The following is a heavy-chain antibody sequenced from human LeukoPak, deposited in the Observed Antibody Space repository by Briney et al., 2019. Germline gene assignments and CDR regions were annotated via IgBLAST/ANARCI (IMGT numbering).Heavy chain of an antibody. Sequence: SETLSLTCTVSGGSISSSSYYWGWIRQPPGKGLEWIGNIYYSGSTYYNPSLKSRVTISVDTSKNQFSLNLTSVTAADTAVYYCARDLKSRTEGTYVFDIWGQGTKVTVSS. CDR1: GGSISSSSYY. J-gene: IGHJ3*02. D-gene: IGHD1-14*01. CDR3: ARDLKSRTEGTYVFDI. V-gene: IGHV4-39*07. CDR2: IYYSGST.